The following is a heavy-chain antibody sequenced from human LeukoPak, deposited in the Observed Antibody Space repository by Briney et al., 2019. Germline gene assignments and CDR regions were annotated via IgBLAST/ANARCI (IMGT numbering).Heavy chain of an antibody. CDR1: GYTFTSYG. J-gene: IGHJ4*02. D-gene: IGHD6-19*01. CDR3: ARVPGQWPTPYYFDY. CDR2: ISAYNGNT. V-gene: IGHV1-18*01. Sequence: ASVKVSCKASGYTFTSYGISWVRQAPGQGLEWMGWISAYNGNTNYAQKLQGRVTMTTDTSTSTAYMELRSLRSDDTAVYYCARVPGQWPTPYYFDYWGQGTLVTVSS.